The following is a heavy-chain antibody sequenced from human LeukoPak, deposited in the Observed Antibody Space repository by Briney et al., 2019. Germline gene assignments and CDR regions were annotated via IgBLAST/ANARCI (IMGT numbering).Heavy chain of an antibody. CDR2: IYYSGST. D-gene: IGHD3-10*01. CDR3: TREVEGYSYASGRFLHFDP. CDR1: DDSISDYY. Sequence: SETLSLTCTVSDDSISDYYRGWIRQPPGKGLEWIGSIYYSGSTYNNRSLKRRLTISIDTSKNQFSLRLSSVTAADTAVYYCTREVEGYSYASGRFLHFDPWGQGTLVTVSS. J-gene: IGHJ5*02. V-gene: IGHV4-38-2*02.